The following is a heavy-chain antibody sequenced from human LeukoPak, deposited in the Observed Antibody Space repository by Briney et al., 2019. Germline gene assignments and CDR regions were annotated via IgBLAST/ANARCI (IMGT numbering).Heavy chain of an antibody. D-gene: IGHD7-27*01. V-gene: IGHV3-15*07. CDR2: IKSKVDGGTT. CDR3: TKDPPLTGGVYSAH. J-gene: IGHJ4*02. CDR1: GIIFRDAW. Sequence: AGGSLRLSCVVSGIIFRDAWMNWVRQTPGKRLEWVGRIKSKVDGGTTDYAAPVKGRFTISRDDSKNTLYLQMSGLETEDTAIYYCTKDPPLTGGVYSAHWGQGTLVTVSS.